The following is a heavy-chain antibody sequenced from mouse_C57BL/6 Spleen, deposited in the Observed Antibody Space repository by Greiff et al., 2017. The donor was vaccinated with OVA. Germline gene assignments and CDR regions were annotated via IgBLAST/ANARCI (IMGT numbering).Heavy chain of an antibody. Sequence: EVQLQQSGGGLVKPGGSLKLSCAASGFTFSDYGMHWVRQAPEKGLEWVAYISSGSSTIYYAETVKGRFTSSRDNAKNTLFRQMTSLRSEATAMYYCARGGTGFAYWGQGTLVTVSA. J-gene: IGHJ3*01. CDR2: ISSGSSTI. D-gene: IGHD3-3*01. V-gene: IGHV5-17*01. CDR3: ARGGTGFAY. CDR1: GFTFSDYG.